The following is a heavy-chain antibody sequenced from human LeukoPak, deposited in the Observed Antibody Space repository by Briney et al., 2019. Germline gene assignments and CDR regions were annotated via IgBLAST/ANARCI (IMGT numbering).Heavy chain of an antibody. CDR2: ISAYNGNT. CDR3: ARDGDSSGYEDAFDI. Sequence: ASVKVSCKASGYTFTSYGISWVRQAPGQGLEWMGWISAYNGNTNYAPKLQGRVTMTRDTSISTAYMELSRLRSDDTAVYYCARDGDSSGYEDAFDIWGQGTMVTVSS. V-gene: IGHV1-18*01. D-gene: IGHD3-22*01. CDR1: GYTFTSYG. J-gene: IGHJ3*02.